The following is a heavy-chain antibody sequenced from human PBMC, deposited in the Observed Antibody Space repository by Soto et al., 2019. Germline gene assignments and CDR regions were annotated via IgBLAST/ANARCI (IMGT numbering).Heavy chain of an antibody. V-gene: IGHV3-23*01. J-gene: IGHJ4*02. Sequence: ETLSLTCTVSGGSISSATYSWGWIRQPPGKGLEWVSSISPSGGTTYYADSVKGRFTISRDNSKNSLYLQLNNLRAEDTAVYYCGRTTGLDYWGQGTLVTVSS. CDR2: ISPSGGTT. D-gene: IGHD2-8*02. CDR1: GGSISSATYS. CDR3: GRTTGLDY.